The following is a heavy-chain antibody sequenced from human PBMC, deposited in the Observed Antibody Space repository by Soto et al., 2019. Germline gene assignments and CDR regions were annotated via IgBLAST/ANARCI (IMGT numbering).Heavy chain of an antibody. J-gene: IGHJ4*02. Sequence: EVQLLESGGGLVQVGGSLRLSCVGSGFGFDSYAMSWVRQAPGKGLEWVSGIGSSGGAIVYADSVRGRFTISRDNSRNALYLHMNSLRAGDTAVYYCAKVLWFGESSHYFDYWGQGTLVTVSS. D-gene: IGHD3-10*01. CDR2: IGSSGGAI. CDR1: GFGFDSYA. V-gene: IGHV3-23*01. CDR3: AKVLWFGESSHYFDY.